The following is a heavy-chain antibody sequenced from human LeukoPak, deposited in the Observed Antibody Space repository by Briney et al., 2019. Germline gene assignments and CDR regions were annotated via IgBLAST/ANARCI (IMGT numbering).Heavy chain of an antibody. J-gene: IGHJ4*02. Sequence: GGSLRLSCAASGFTFSSYSMNWVRQAPGKGLEWVSSISSSSSYIYYADSVKGRFTISRDNAKNSLYLQMNSLRAEDTAVYYCARGIAAAGTFDYWGQGTLVTDSS. CDR2: ISSSSSYI. D-gene: IGHD6-13*01. CDR3: ARGIAAAGTFDY. CDR1: GFTFSSYS. V-gene: IGHV3-21*01.